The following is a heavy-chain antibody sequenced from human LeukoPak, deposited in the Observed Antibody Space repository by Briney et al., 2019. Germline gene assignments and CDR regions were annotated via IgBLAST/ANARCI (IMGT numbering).Heavy chain of an antibody. CDR3: AKVASTTRRHDAFDI. J-gene: IGHJ3*02. V-gene: IGHV1-2*02. D-gene: IGHD1-1*01. Sequence: ASVKVSCKASGYTFTDYYIHWVRQAPGQGLEWMGWINPNSGGTHYAQNFQDRVTMDRDKSINTAYMELTSLISDDTAVYYCAKVASTTRRHDAFDIWGQGTLVTVSS. CDR1: GYTFTDYY. CDR2: INPNSGGT.